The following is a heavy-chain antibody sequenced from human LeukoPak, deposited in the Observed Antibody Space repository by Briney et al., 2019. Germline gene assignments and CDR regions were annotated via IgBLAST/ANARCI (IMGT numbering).Heavy chain of an antibody. J-gene: IGHJ4*02. V-gene: IGHV3-30-3*01. Sequence: GGSLRLSCTASGFTFSNYAIHWVRQAPGKGLEWVAVISHHGSDKYYADSVKGRFTISRDNAKDSLYLEMNSLRVEDTAVYFCARAPDFVVVPASDYWGQGTLVTVSS. CDR1: GFTFSNYA. CDR2: ISHHGSDK. D-gene: IGHD2-2*01. CDR3: ARAPDFVVVPASDY.